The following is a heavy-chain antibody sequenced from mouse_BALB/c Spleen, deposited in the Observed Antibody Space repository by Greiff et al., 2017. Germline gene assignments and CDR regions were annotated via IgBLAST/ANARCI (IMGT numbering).Heavy chain of an antibody. CDR3: THYYGSSSDG. CDR2: IYPGNSDT. J-gene: IGHJ2*01. CDR1: GYTFTSYW. Sequence: VQLQQSGTVLARPGASVKMSCKASGYTFTSYWMHWVKQRPGQGLEWIGAIYPGNSDTSYNQKFKGKAKLTAVTSTSTAYMELSSLTNEDSAVYYCTHYYGSSSDGWGQGTTLTVSS. V-gene: IGHV1-5*01. D-gene: IGHD1-1*01.